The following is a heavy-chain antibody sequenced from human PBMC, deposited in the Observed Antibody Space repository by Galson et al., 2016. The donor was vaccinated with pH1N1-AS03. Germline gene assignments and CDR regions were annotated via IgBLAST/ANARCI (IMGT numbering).Heavy chain of an antibody. D-gene: IGHD6-13*01. CDR2: ISSSGGST. Sequence: SLRLSCAASGFTFSRNAMYWVRQVPGKGLEFVSAISSSGGSTYYANSVKDRFIISRDNSKNMLYLQMGSLRAEDKAVYYCVRGDPVTAGGTGCDYWGQGTLVTVSS. CDR1: GFTFSRNA. V-gene: IGHV3-64*01. J-gene: IGHJ4*02. CDR3: VRGDPVTAGGTGCDY.